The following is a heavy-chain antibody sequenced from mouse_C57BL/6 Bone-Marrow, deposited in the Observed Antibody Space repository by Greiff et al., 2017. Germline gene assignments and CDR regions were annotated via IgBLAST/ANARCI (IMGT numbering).Heavy chain of an antibody. J-gene: IGHJ4*01. CDR1: GYTFTSYW. V-gene: IGHV1-64*01. D-gene: IGHD2-10*01. CDR3: ARSYYCNYVAMDY. CDR2: IHPNSGST. Sequence: QVQLQQPGAELVKPGASVKLSCKASGYTFTSYWMHWVKQRPGQGLEWIGMIHPNSGSTNYNEKFKSKATLTVDKSSSTAYMQLSSLTSEDSAVYYCARSYYCNYVAMDYWGQGTSVTVSS.